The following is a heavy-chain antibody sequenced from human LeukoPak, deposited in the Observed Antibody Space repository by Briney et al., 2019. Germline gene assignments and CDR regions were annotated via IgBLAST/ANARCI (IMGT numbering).Heavy chain of an antibody. CDR1: GYTFTGYY. CDR3: ARDPVAGTNVY. Sequence: SVKVSCKASGYTFTGYYVHWVRQAPGQGLEWMGGIIPIFGTANYAQKFQGRVTITADESTSTAYMELSSLRSEDTAVYYCARDPVAGTNVYWGQGTLVTVSS. D-gene: IGHD6-19*01. V-gene: IGHV1-69*13. J-gene: IGHJ4*02. CDR2: IIPIFGTA.